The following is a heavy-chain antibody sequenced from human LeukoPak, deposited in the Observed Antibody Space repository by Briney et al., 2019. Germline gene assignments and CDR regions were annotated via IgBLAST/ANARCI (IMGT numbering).Heavy chain of an antibody. CDR2: TSDSGGRT. J-gene: IGHJ4*02. D-gene: IGHD3-3*01. CDR3: AKLRSIFGSASDY. Sequence: GESLRLSCAASGFTFSSYSMWWVRRAPAKVLGWDSTTSDSGGRTYYTASLTRRSTVSKDISKKKIYLHMNCLRAEDTAVYYGAKLRSIFGSASDYWGQGTLVTVSS. CDR1: GFTFSSYS. V-gene: IGHV3-23*01.